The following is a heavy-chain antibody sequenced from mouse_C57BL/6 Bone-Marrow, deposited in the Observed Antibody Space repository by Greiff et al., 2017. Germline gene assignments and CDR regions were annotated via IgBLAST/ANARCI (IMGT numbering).Heavy chain of an antibody. J-gene: IGHJ2*01. V-gene: IGHV1-81*01. Sequence: VQLQQSGAELARPGASVKLSCKASGYTFTSYGISWVKQRTGQGLEWIGEIYPRSGNTYYNEKFKGKATLTADKSSSTAYMGLRSLTSEDSAVXFRARGSTTVVRDYWGQGTTLTVSS. D-gene: IGHD1-1*01. CDR3: ARGSTTVVRDY. CDR1: GYTFTSYG. CDR2: IYPRSGNT.